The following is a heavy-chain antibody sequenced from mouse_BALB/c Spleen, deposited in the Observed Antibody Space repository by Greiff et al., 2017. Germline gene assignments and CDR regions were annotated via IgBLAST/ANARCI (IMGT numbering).Heavy chain of an antibody. V-gene: IGHV3-6*02. Sequence: EVKLQESGPGLVKPSQSLSLTCSVTGYSITSGYYWNLIRQFPGNKLEWMGYISYDGSNNYNPSLKNRISITRDTSKNQFFLKLKSVTTEDTATYYCAREYYGSDYWGQGTTLTVSS. D-gene: IGHD1-1*01. CDR3: AREYYGSDY. CDR1: GYSITSGYY. J-gene: IGHJ2*01. CDR2: ISYDGSN.